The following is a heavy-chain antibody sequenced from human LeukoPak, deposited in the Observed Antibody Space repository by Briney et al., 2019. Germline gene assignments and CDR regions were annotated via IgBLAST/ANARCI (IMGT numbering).Heavy chain of an antibody. Sequence: GGSLRLSCAASGFSFSGYWMTWVRQAPGKGLEWVANIKQDGSEKYYVDSVKGRFTISRDNAKNSLYLQMNSLRAEDTAVYYCARDLDYSNYLDYWGQGTLVTVSS. D-gene: IGHD4-11*01. CDR1: GFSFSGYW. J-gene: IGHJ4*02. CDR3: ARDLDYSNYLDY. CDR2: IKQDGSEK. V-gene: IGHV3-7*01.